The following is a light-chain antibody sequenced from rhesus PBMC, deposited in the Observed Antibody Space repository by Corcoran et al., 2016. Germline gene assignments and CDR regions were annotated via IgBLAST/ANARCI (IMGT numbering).Light chain of an antibody. Sequence: DIQMTQSPSSLPASVGDRVTITCRASQGSSSYLAWYQQKPGKAPKLLIYTASTLQSGVPSRFRGSGSGTDCTLTISRLQPEDLATYYCQQHNRYPLAFGGGTKGELK. CDR2: TAS. CDR1: QGSSSY. CDR3: QQHNRYPLA. V-gene: IGKV1-25*01. J-gene: IGKJ4*01.